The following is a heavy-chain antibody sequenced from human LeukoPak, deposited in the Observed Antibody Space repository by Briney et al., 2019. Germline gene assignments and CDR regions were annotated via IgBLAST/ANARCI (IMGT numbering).Heavy chain of an antibody. J-gene: IGHJ4*02. D-gene: IGHD2-2*01. CDR2: ISGSGGST. CDR3: AKDRVVVVPAALDY. CDR1: GFTFSSYA. V-gene: IGHV3-23*01. Sequence: GGSLRLPCAASGFTFSSYAMSWVRQAPGKGLEWVSAISGSGGSTYYADSVKGRFTISRDNSKNTLYLQMNSLRAEDTAVYYCAKDRVVVVPAALDYWGQGTLVTVSS.